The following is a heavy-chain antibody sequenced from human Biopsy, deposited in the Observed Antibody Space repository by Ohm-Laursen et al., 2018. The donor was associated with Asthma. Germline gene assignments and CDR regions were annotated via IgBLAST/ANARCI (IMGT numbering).Heavy chain of an antibody. CDR3: AGFCSGGNCPDH. Sequence: SDTLSLTCTVSGVSIRSYYWTWIRQPPGKGLEWIGNIHYSGSTYSNPSLKIRVTISVDTSKKQISLRLSSVIAADTAVYYCAGFCSGGNCPDHWGQGTLVTVSS. CDR1: GVSIRSYY. V-gene: IGHV4-59*07. CDR2: IHYSGST. D-gene: IGHD2-15*01. J-gene: IGHJ4*02.